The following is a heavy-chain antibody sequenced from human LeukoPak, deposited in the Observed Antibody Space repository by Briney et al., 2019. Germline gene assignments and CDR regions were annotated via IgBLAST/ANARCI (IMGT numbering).Heavy chain of an antibody. D-gene: IGHD3-3*01. J-gene: IGHJ6*02. V-gene: IGHV1-69*04. Sequence: ASVKVSCKASGGTFISYAISWVRQAPGQGLEWMGRIIPILGIANYVQKFQGRVTITADKSTSTAYMELSSLRSEDTAVYYCARGRFYYYGMDVWGQGTTVTVSS. CDR3: ARGRFYYYGMDV. CDR1: GGTFISYA. CDR2: IIPILGIA.